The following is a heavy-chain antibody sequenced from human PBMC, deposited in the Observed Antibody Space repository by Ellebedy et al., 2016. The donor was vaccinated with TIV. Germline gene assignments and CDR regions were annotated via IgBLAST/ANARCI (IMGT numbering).Heavy chain of an antibody. J-gene: IGHJ4*02. CDR1: GYTFTTYD. D-gene: IGHD6-6*01. V-gene: IGHV1-8*01. Sequence: AASVKVSCKASGYTFTTYDIDWVRQAPGQGLEWMAWMNPSSGDTGSAQKFQGRIIMTRDTSISTVYMELSSLTYEDTAVYYCARVLTKALDYWGQGTLVTVSS. CDR3: ARVLTKALDY. CDR2: MNPSSGDT.